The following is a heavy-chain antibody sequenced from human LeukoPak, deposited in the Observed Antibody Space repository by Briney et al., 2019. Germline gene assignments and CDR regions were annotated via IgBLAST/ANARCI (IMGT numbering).Heavy chain of an antibody. Sequence: SETLSLTCTVSGGSISSHYWSWIRQPPGMGLEWIGYFYNSENTNYNPSLMSRVTISVDPSKNRFSLKLSSVTAADTAVYFCARGGLAIDSWGQGTLVTVSS. V-gene: IGHV4-59*11. CDR3: ARGGLAIDS. CDR1: GGSISSHY. J-gene: IGHJ4*02. CDR2: FYNSENT. D-gene: IGHD3-16*01.